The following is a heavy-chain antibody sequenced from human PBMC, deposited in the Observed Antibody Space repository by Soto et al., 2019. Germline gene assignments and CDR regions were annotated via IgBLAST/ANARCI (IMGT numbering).Heavy chain of an antibody. Sequence: QVQLVGSGGGVVQPGTSLRLSCAASGLTFRTYAMHWIRQAPGKGLEWVAFISYEGSGKYYADSVKGRFTVSRDNSKDTLFLEMNDLRPEDTAIYYCARDHYGVDYWGQGTLVTVSS. CDR1: GLTFRTYA. D-gene: IGHD4-17*01. J-gene: IGHJ4*02. CDR2: ISYEGSGK. CDR3: ARDHYGVDY. V-gene: IGHV3-30*04.